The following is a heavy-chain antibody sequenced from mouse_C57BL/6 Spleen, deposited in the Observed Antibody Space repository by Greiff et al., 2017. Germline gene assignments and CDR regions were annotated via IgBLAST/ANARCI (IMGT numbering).Heavy chain of an antibody. D-gene: IGHD1-1*01. Sequence: QVQLQQSGAELVRPGASVKLSCKASGYTFTDYYINWVKQRPGQGLEWIARIYPGSGNTYYNEKFKGKATLTAEKSSSTAYMQLSSLTSEASAVYFCARSFYGSSHWYFDVWGTGTTVTVSS. CDR1: GYTFTDYY. CDR3: ARSFYGSSHWYFDV. V-gene: IGHV1-76*01. J-gene: IGHJ1*03. CDR2: IYPGSGNT.